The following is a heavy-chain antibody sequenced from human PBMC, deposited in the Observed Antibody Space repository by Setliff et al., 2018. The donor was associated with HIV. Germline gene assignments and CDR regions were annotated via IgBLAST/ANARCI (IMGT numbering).Heavy chain of an antibody. V-gene: IGHV1-8*01. J-gene: IGHJ6*02. CDR1: GYTFTSYD. Sequence: ASVKVSCKASGYTFTSYDITWVRQATGQGLEWMGWLNPNSGNTGFTQKFQGRVTMTRNTSISTAYMELSSLRSEDTAVDYCARTQSLGGYYSRGHDYGMDVWGQGTTVTVSS. D-gene: IGHD3-22*01. CDR3: ARTQSLGGYYSRGHDYGMDV. CDR2: LNPNSGNT.